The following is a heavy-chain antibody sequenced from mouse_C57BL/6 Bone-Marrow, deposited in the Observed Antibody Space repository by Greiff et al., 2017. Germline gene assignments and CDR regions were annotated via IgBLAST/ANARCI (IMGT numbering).Heavy chain of an antibody. CDR3: ARSGVAY. CDR1: GYTFTSYW. CDR2: IDPSDSYT. J-gene: IGHJ3*01. D-gene: IGHD3-1*01. Sequence: QVQLKQPGAELVMPGASVKLSCKASGYTFTSYWMHWVKQRPGQGLEWIGEIDPSDSYTNYNQKFKGKSTLTVDKSSSTAYMQLSSLTSEDSAVYYCARSGVAYWGQGTLVTVSA. V-gene: IGHV1-69*01.